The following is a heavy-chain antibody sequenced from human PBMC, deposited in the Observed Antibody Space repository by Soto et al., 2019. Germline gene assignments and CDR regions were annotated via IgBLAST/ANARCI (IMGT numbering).Heavy chain of an antibody. CDR2: ISGSGGST. CDR1: GFTFSSYA. V-gene: IGHV3-23*01. J-gene: IGHJ3*01. CDR3: AKDRITDRERPDSFDF. Sequence: GGSLRLSCAASGFTFSSYAMSWVRQAPGKGLEWVSAISGSGGSTYYADSVKGRFTISRDNSKNTLYLQMNSLRAEDTAVYYCAKDRITDRERPDSFDFWGQGTMVTVSS.